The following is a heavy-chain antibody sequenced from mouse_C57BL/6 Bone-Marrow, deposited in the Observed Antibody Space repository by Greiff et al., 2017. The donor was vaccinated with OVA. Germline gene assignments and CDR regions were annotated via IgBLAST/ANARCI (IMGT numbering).Heavy chain of an antibody. D-gene: IGHD1-1*01. CDR1: GYTFTSYW. CDR3: TRGGFHYGSSNWYFDV. CDR2: IYPGNSDT. J-gene: IGHJ1*03. Sequence: EVQLQQSGTVLARPGASVKMSCTTSGYTFTSYWMHWVQQRPGQGLEWIGAIYPGNSDTSYNQKFKGKAKLTAVTSASTAYMELSSLTNEDSAVYYCTRGGFHYGSSNWYFDVWGTGTTVTVSS. V-gene: IGHV1-5*01.